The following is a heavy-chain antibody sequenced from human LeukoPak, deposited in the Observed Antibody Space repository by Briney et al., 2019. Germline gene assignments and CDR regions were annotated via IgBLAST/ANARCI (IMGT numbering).Heavy chain of an antibody. D-gene: IGHD6-13*01. J-gene: IGHJ4*02. CDR2: INPTGGST. Sequence: GRSLRLSCAASGFTFSSYAMSWVRQAPGKGLGWVSAINPTGGSTYYADSVKGRFTISRDNSKNTLHLQMNSLRAEDTAVYFCASAGSHSYFDSWGPGTLVTVSS. V-gene: IGHV3-23*01. CDR1: GFTFSSYA. CDR3: ASAGSHSYFDS.